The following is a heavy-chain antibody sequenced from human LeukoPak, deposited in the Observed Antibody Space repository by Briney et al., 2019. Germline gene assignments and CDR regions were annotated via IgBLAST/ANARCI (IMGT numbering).Heavy chain of an antibody. D-gene: IGHD3-9*01. V-gene: IGHV3-33*01. Sequence: GGSLRLSCAASGLSFSSYGMHWVRQAPDKELEWVAVIGYDGSEKYYADSVKGRLAISRDNSKNTLYLQMNSLRAEDTAVYYCARDLDSRFDIWGQGTMVTVSS. CDR3: ARDLDSRFDI. J-gene: IGHJ3*02. CDR2: IGYDGSEK. CDR1: GLSFSSYG.